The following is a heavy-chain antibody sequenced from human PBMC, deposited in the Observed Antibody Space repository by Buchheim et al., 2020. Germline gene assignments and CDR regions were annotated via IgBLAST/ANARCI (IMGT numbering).Heavy chain of an antibody. CDR3: AHSSDLSYDYVWGSYRFPYDY. CDR2: IYWDDDK. D-gene: IGHD3-16*02. V-gene: IGHV2-5*02. Sequence: QITLKESGPTLVKPTQTLTLTCTFSGFSLNTSGVGVGWIRQPPGKALEWLALIYWDDDKRYSPSLKSRLTITKDTSKNQVVLTMTNMDPVDTATYYCAHSSDLSYDYVWGSYRFPYDYWGQGTL. J-gene: IGHJ4*02. CDR1: GFSLNTSGVG.